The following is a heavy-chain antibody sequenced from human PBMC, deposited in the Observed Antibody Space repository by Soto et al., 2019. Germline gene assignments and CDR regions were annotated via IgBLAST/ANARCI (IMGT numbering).Heavy chain of an antibody. V-gene: IGHV3-23*01. Sequence: XGSLRLSCQASGFTLRNYSMTWVRQAPGKGLEWVSLISANDVGTYYAESVKTRFTISTDQSRNTVYLPMDSLRADDTAIYYCAKAKNDYNWDNRPPFDDWGQGTLVTVSS. D-gene: IGHD1-20*01. J-gene: IGHJ4*02. CDR3: AKAKNDYNWDNRPPFDD. CDR2: ISANDVGT. CDR1: GFTLRNYS.